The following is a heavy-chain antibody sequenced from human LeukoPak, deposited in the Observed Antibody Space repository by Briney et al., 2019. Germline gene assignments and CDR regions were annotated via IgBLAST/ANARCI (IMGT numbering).Heavy chain of an antibody. CDR2: ISGNGQQR. CDR1: GFTFSRSA. D-gene: IGHD3-22*01. J-gene: IGHJ4*02. Sequence: GSLRLSCSASGFTFSRSAMTWVRQLPGKGLEWVSTISGNGQQRYYGDSVKGRFSVSRDNSKNTLYLQMDSLRADDSALYYCAKDGNYLDSSGFFNPFDHWGQGTLVTVSS. V-gene: IGHV3-23*01. CDR3: AKDGNYLDSSGFFNPFDH.